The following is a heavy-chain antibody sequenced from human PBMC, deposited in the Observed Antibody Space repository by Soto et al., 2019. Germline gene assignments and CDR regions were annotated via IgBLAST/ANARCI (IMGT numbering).Heavy chain of an antibody. Sequence: SQTLSLTCVISGDSVSSNTASWNWIRQSPSRGLEWLGRTYFRSKWYNDYAVSVKSRIIINPDTSNNQFSLQLNSVTPEDTAVYFCAKGDNLGPKTGYAFDPWGQGTQVTVSS. J-gene: IGHJ5*02. V-gene: IGHV6-1*01. D-gene: IGHD5-12*01. CDR2: TYFRSKWYN. CDR3: AKGDNLGPKTGYAFDP. CDR1: GDSVSSNTAS.